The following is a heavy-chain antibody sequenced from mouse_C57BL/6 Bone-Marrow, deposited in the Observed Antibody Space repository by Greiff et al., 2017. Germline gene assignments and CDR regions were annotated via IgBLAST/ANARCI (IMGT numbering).Heavy chain of an antibody. V-gene: IGHV1-19*01. D-gene: IGHD2-3*01. CDR1: GYTFTDYY. J-gene: IGHJ3*01. CDR2: INPYNGGT. Sequence: VQLQQSGPVLVKPGASVKMSCKASGYTFTDYYMNWVKQSHGKSLEWIGVINPYNGGTSYNQKFKGKATLTVDKSSSTAYMELNSLTSEDSAVYYCAESNTCYDGYLSWFAYWGQGTLVTVSA. CDR3: AESNTCYDGYLSWFAY.